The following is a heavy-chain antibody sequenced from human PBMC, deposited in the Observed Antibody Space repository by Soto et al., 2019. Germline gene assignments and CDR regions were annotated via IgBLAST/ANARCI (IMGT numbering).Heavy chain of an antibody. CDR1: GFTFSSFA. J-gene: IGHJ6*02. CDR3: AQCRALGTGFGYGNYYGMDV. D-gene: IGHD5-18*01. V-gene: IGHV3-23*01. CDR2: ISGSGGAT. Sequence: EEQLLESGGGLVQPGGALRLSCETSGFTFSSFAMSWVRQAPGKGLEWVSSISGSGGATYYADSVRGRSTISRDNSKNTLLLQMGGLTADDTAVYYCAQCRALGTGFGYGNYYGMDVWGHGTTVTVSS.